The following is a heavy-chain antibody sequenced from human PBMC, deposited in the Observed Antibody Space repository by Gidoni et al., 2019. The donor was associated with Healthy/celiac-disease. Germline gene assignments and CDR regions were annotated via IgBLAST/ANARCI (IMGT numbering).Heavy chain of an antibody. D-gene: IGHD3-10*01. CDR1: GGSISSSSYY. CDR2: IYYSGST. Sequence: QLQLQESGPGLVKPSETLSLTCTVSGGSISSSSYYWGWIRQPPGKGLEWIGSIYYSGSTYYNPSLKSRVTISVDTSKNQFSLKLSSVTAADTAVYYCARGLVGGLYYFDYWGQGTLVTVSS. J-gene: IGHJ4*02. CDR3: ARGLVGGLYYFDY. V-gene: IGHV4-39*07.